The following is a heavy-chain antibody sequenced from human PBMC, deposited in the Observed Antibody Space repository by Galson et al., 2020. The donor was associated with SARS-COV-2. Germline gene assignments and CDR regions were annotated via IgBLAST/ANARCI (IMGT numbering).Heavy chain of an antibody. V-gene: IGHV4-34*01. J-gene: IGHJ6*03. D-gene: IGHD3-16*01. CDR1: GGSFSGFS. CDR3: ARGRQGVVPSPVLGLGPFYSYYYMDV. CDR2: IKSGGDI. Sequence: SETLSLTCAVSGGSFSGFSWTWIRQAPGKGLEWIGEIKSGGDIKYSPSLSSRVTLSVDTSRNQFSLKLTSVNAADTALYFCARGRQGVVPSPVLGLGPFYSYYYMDVWGKGTTVTVSS.